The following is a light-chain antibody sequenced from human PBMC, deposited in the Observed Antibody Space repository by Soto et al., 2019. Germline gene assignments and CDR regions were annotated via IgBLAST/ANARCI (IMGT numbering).Light chain of an antibody. J-gene: IGLJ3*02. CDR2: SND. Sequence: QSALTQPPSVSGTPGQRVTISCSGSSSNIGSNTVNWYQQLPGSAPRLLIYSNDQRPSWVLDRFSDSKSGTTDSLAITGLQSEDDADYYCSVWDDSLNGPVFGGGTKLTVL. CDR1: SSNIGSNT. CDR3: SVWDDSLNGPV. V-gene: IGLV1-44*01.